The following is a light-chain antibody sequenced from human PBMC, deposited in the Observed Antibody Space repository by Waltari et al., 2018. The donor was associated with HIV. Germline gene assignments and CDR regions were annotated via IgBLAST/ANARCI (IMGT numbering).Light chain of an antibody. CDR3: VLYMGSGLWV. Sequence: QTVVTQEPSFSVSPGGTVTLTCGLSSGSVSTSYYPSWYQQTPGQSPRTLIHSTNTRSSGVPYRFSGSIVGNKAALTITGAQADDESDYYCVLYMGSGLWVFGGGTKLTVL. J-gene: IGLJ3*02. V-gene: IGLV8-61*01. CDR1: SGSVSTSYY. CDR2: STN.